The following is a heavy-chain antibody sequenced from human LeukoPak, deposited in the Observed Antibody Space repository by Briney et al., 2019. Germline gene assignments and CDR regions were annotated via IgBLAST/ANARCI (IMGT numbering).Heavy chain of an antibody. J-gene: IGHJ4*02. CDR2: IYYSGST. D-gene: IGHD5/OR15-5a*01. Sequence: SETLSLTCTVSGGPISSYYWSWIRQPPGKGLQWIGYIYYSGSTNYNRSLNSRVTISIDTSKLQFSLKLTSVTAADTAVYSSARGPGYSVDWREGTLVTVSS. V-gene: IGHV4-59*01. CDR3: ARGPGYSVD. CDR1: GGPISSYY.